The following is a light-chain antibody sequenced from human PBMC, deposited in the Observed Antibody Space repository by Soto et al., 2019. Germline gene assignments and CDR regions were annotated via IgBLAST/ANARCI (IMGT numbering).Light chain of an antibody. J-gene: IGLJ3*02. Sequence: QSVLTQPPSVSGAPGQRVTISCTGSSSNIRAGYDVHWYQQLPGTAPKLLIYANTNRPSGVPDRFSGSKSGTSASLAITGLQAEDEADYYCQSYDSSLSGSRVFGGGTKVTVL. CDR2: ANT. V-gene: IGLV1-40*01. CDR3: QSYDSSLSGSRV. CDR1: SSNIRAGYD.